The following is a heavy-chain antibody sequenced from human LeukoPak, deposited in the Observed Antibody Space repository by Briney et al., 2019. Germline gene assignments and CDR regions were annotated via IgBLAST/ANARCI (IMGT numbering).Heavy chain of an antibody. D-gene: IGHD2-8*02. V-gene: IGHV1-46*01. CDR3: AREESGGYFDY. CDR1: GYTFTNYY. CDR2: SNPTGSST. J-gene: IGHJ4*02. Sequence: ASVKVSCKASGYTFTNYYMHWVRQAPGQGLEWMGLSNPTGSSTNYAQKFRSRATMTRDASTTTVYMELSSLRSEDTAVYYCAREESGGYFDYWGQGTLVTVSS.